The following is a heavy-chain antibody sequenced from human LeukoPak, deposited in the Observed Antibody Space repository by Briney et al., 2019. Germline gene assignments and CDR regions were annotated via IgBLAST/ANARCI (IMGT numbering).Heavy chain of an antibody. V-gene: IGHV3-11*04. Sequence: GGSLRLSCAASGFTFSDYYMSWIRQAPGKGLEWVSYISSSGSTIYYADSVKGRFTISRDNAKNSLHLQMNSLRAEDTAVYYCARDLTTLYYYYYYYMDVWGKGTTVTVSS. D-gene: IGHD1-1*01. CDR1: GFTFSDYY. CDR3: ARDLTTLYYYYYYYMDV. CDR2: ISSSGSTI. J-gene: IGHJ6*03.